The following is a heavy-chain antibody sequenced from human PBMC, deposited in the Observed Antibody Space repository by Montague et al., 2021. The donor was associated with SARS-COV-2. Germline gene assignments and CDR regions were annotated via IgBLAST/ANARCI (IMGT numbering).Heavy chain of an antibody. D-gene: IGHD3-9*01. Sequence: VKPTQTLTLTCTFSGFSLSTSGMCVSWIRQPPGKALEWLALIDWDDDKYYSTSLKTRLTISKDTSKNQVVLTMTNMDPVDTATYYCARTLHDILTGYYSFDYWGRGTLVTVSS. J-gene: IGHJ4*02. CDR2: IDWDDDK. CDR3: ARTLHDILTGYYSFDY. V-gene: IGHV2-70*01. CDR1: GFSLSTSGMC.